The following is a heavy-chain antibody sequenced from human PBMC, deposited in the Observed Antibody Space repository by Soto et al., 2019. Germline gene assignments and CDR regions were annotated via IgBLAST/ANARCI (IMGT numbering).Heavy chain of an antibody. Sequence: GASVEVCWEACGDRFASCGSRWVRQAPGQGLEWMGWISAYNGNTNYAQKLQGRVTMTTDTSTSTAYMELRSLRSDDTAVYYCARGIAVAVDYWGQGTLVTVSS. CDR3: ARGIAVAVDY. V-gene: IGHV1-18*01. D-gene: IGHD6-19*01. J-gene: IGHJ4*02. CDR1: GDRFASCG. CDR2: ISAYNGNT.